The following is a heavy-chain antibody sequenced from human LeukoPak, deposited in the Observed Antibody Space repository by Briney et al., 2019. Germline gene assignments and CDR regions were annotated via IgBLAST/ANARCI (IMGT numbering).Heavy chain of an antibody. CDR1: GYTFTSYG. CDR3: ARGAGDPKLSYYYYGMDV. Sequence: GASVKVSCKASGYTFTSYGISWARQAPGQGLEWMGWISAYNGNTNYAQKLQGRVTMTTDTSTSTAYMELRSLRSDDTAVYYCARGAGDPKLSYYYYGMDVWGQGTTVTVSS. V-gene: IGHV1-18*01. CDR2: ISAYNGNT. J-gene: IGHJ6*02. D-gene: IGHD2-21*02.